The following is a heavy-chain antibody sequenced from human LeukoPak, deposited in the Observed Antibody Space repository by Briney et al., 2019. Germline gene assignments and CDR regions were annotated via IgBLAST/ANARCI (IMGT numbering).Heavy chain of an antibody. CDR2: IRSKTDGGTV. Sequence: KTGGSLRLSCAASGFTFSNAWMSWVRQAPGKGLEWVGRIRSKTDGGTVDYAAPVKGRFTISRDDSNSTLYLLLNSLIAEDTAVYYCTTEGGWSYYFDYWGQGTLVTVSS. CDR1: GFTFSNAW. J-gene: IGHJ4*02. CDR3: TTEGGWSYYFDY. V-gene: IGHV3-15*01. D-gene: IGHD2-15*01.